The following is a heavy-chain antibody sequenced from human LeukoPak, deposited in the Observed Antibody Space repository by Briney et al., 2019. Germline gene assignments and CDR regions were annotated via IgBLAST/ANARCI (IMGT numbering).Heavy chain of an antibody. V-gene: IGHV1-18*01. D-gene: IGHD2-15*01. CDR1: GYTFTSYG. J-gene: IGHJ4*02. CDR2: ISAYNDNR. Sequence: ASVKVSCKASGYTFTSYGISWVRQAPGQGLEWMGWISAYNDNRRNAQKFQGRVTMTTDTSTSTAYKELRSLRSDDTAVYYCARDGCRGGSCYSDYWGQGTLVTVSS. CDR3: ARDGCRGGSCYSDY.